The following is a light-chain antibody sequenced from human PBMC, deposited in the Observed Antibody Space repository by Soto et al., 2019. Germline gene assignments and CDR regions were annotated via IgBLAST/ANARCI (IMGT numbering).Light chain of an antibody. V-gene: IGKV1-16*01. Sequence: DIQMTQSPSSLSASVGDSVTITCRASQGINKFLAWFQQKPGTAPKSLISNASRLESGVPSRFSGSGSGTHFTLTINNLQPEDFATYYCQQYESFPLTFGGGTRVEIK. CDR1: QGINKF. CDR3: QQYESFPLT. J-gene: IGKJ4*01. CDR2: NAS.